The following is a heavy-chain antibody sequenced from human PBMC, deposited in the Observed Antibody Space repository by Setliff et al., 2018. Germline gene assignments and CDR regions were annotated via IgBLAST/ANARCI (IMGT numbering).Heavy chain of an antibody. CDR1: GGSVNSGYDN. J-gene: IGHJ4*02. V-gene: IGHV4-61*09. CDR2: INRRGST. D-gene: IGHD5-12*01. Sequence: KTSETLSLTCTVSGGSVNSGYDNWNWLRQPAGKGLEWIGHINRRGSTNFTPSLKSRVTISLDTSKSQFSLNLTSVTAADTAVYYCARGGTFRYFDYWGQGTPVTVS. CDR3: ARGGTFRYFDY.